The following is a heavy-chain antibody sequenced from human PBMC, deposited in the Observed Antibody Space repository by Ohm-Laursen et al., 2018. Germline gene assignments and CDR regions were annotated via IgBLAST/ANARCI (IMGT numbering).Heavy chain of an antibody. D-gene: IGHD2-15*01. Sequence: SLRLSRAASGFTFSTYAMTWARQAPGKGLEWVSGISGSGGSTYYADSVKGRFTISRDNSKNTVYLQMNSLRVEDTAIYYCVKGRLAGAFDYWGQGTLVTVSS. J-gene: IGHJ4*02. CDR2: ISGSGGST. CDR1: GFTFSTYA. V-gene: IGHV3-23*01. CDR3: VKGRLAGAFDY.